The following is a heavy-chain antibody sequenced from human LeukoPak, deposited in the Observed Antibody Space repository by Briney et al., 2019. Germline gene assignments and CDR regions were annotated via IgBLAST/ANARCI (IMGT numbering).Heavy chain of an antibody. J-gene: IGHJ6*03. CDR3: ARSPPYCGGDCSQYYYYYMDV. D-gene: IGHD2-21*01. Sequence: EASVKVSCKASGYTFTSYGISWVRQAPGQGLEWMGGIIPIFGTANYAQKFQGRVTITADESTSTAYMELSSLRSEDTAVYYCARSPPYCGGDCSQYYYYYMDVWGKGTTVTVSS. CDR1: GYTFTSYG. V-gene: IGHV1-69*13. CDR2: IIPIFGTA.